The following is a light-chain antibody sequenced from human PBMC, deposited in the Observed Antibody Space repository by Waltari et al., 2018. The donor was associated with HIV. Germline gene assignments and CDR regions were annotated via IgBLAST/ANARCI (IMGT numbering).Light chain of an antibody. CDR3: SSYTTSNTVV. V-gene: IGLV2-14*03. CDR1: SSDISPYDF. J-gene: IGLJ2*01. Sequence: QSALTQPAYVSGSPGQSITISCSGPSSDISPYDFVSWYQKHPAKAPKLLFYDVTARPSGVSRRFSGSKSGSTASLTISSIQADDEADYYCSSYTTSNTVVFGPGTKLSVL. CDR2: DVT.